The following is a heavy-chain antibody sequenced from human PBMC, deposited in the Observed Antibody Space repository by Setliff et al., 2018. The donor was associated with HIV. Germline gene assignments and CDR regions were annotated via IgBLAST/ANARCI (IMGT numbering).Heavy chain of an antibody. D-gene: IGHD3-9*01. Sequence: PGGSLRLSCAASGFTFSSFWMSWVRQAPGKGLEWVANIKQDGSEKYYVDSVKGRFTISRDNAQNSLYLQMNSLRAEDTAVYYCARDLAGYPLVYWGQGTLVTVSS. V-gene: IGHV3-7*03. CDR3: ARDLAGYPLVY. CDR2: IKQDGSEK. J-gene: IGHJ4*02. CDR1: GFTFSSFW.